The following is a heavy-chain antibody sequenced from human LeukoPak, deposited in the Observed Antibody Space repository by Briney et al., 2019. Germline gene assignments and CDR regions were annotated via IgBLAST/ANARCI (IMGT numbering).Heavy chain of an antibody. V-gene: IGHV3-7*01. D-gene: IGHD3-22*01. J-gene: IGHJ4*02. CDR1: GFTFSSYW. Sequence: GGSLRLSCAASGFTFSSYWMSWVRQAPGKGLEWVANIKRDGSEKYYVDSVKGRFTISRDNAKNSLYLQMNSLRAEDTAVYYCARQRKTYYYDSEYYFDYWGQGTLVTVSS. CDR3: ARQRKTYYYDSEYYFDY. CDR2: IKRDGSEK.